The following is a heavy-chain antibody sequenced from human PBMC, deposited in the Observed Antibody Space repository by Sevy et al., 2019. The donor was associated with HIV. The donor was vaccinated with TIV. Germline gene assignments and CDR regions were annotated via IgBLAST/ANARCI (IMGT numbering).Heavy chain of an antibody. CDR3: VSGDTPRLTGSGTRLKDQSQNYFEF. CDR2: FVPEDGEI. Sequence: ASVKVSCKVPRYTLSEVSMHWVRQAPGKGLEWMGGFVPEDGEIVYAQKFQGRVTVAEDTLTDTAYLEVTNLRSEDTATYFCVSGDTPRLTGSGTRLKDQSQNYFEFWGQGTLVTVSS. V-gene: IGHV1-24*01. J-gene: IGHJ4*02. CDR1: RYTLSEVS. D-gene: IGHD2-2*01.